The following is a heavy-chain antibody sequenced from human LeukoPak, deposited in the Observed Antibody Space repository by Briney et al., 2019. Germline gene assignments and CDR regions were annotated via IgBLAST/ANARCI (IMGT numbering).Heavy chain of an antibody. V-gene: IGHV3-11*06. CDR2: TSGGGSYT. CDR1: GFTFSDYY. J-gene: IGHJ4*02. Sequence: GGSLRLSCAASGFTFSDYYMTWIRQAPGKGLEWVSYTSGGGSYTDYSDSVKGRFTISRDNTKNSLYLQMNVLRVEDTAVYYCASSMGIATRPYYFHSWGQGTLVTVSS. CDR3: ASSMGIATRPYYFHS. D-gene: IGHD6-6*01.